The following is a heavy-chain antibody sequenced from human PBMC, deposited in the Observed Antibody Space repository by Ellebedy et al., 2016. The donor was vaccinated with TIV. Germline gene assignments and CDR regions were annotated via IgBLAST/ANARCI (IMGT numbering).Heavy chain of an antibody. CDR2: IYFSGTT. CDR3: ARSLSYGMDV. V-gene: IGHV4-4*09. Sequence: MPSETLSLTCTVSGGPINAYYWNWIRQSPGKGLEWIGHIYFSGTTNLNPSLKSRVSISVDRSKNQLSLQLSSVTAADTAVYYCARSLSYGMDVWGQGTTVTVSS. J-gene: IGHJ6*02. CDR1: GGPINAYY.